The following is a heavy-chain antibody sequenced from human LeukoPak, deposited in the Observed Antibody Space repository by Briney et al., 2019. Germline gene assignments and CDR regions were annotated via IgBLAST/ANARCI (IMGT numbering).Heavy chain of an antibody. CDR3: ARGVAVADQYYFDY. J-gene: IGHJ4*02. D-gene: IGHD6-19*01. Sequence: ASVKVSCKASAYTFNSYGITWVRQAPGQGLEWMGWISVYNGNTNYAQKFQGRVTMTTDTSTSTAYMELRSLRSDDTAVYYCARGVAVADQYYFDYWGQGTLVTVSS. V-gene: IGHV1-18*01. CDR2: ISVYNGNT. CDR1: AYTFNSYG.